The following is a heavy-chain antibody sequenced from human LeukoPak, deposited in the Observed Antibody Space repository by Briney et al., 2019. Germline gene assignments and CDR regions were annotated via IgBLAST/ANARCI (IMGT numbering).Heavy chain of an antibody. V-gene: IGHV4-59*12. D-gene: IGHD1-1*01. Sequence: SETLSLTCTVSGGSMSHYYWSWIRQPPGKGLEWIGYIYYLGSTNYKPSLKSRVIISIDTSKSQFSLRLNSVTAADTAVYYCARTGETFFDYWGQGTLVTVSS. CDR3: ARTGETFFDY. J-gene: IGHJ4*02. CDR1: GGSMSHYY. CDR2: IYYLGST.